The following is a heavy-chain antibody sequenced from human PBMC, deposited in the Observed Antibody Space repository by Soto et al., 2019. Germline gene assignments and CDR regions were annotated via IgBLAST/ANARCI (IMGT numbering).Heavy chain of an antibody. J-gene: IGHJ4*02. CDR1: GYTFTSYY. CDR2: FNPNGGYT. Sequence: ASVKVSCKASGYTFTSYYMNWVRQAPGQGLEWMGIFNPNGGYTTYAQKFQGRVTMTEDTSTDTAYMELSSLRSEDTAVYYCATLKWIQLWSANFDYWGQGTLVTVSS. CDR3: ATLKWIQLWSANFDY. V-gene: IGHV1-46*01. D-gene: IGHD5-18*01.